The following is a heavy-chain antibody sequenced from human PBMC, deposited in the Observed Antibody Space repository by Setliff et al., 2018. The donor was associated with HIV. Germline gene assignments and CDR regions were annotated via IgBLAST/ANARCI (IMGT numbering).Heavy chain of an antibody. J-gene: IGHJ4*02. CDR2: ISYDGSRM. CDR3: AKDRGYCSSTSCYALDY. D-gene: IGHD2-2*01. Sequence: LRLSCVASGFTFSTFAMHWVRQAPGKGLEWVSVISYDGSRMSYADSVKGRFTISRDNSKNTLYLQMNSLRAEDTAVYYCAKDRGYCSSTSCYALDYWGQGTLVTVSS. V-gene: IGHV3-30*04. CDR1: GFTFSTFA.